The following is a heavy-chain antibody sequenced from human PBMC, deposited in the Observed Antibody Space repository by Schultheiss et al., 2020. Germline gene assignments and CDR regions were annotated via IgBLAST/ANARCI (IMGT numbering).Heavy chain of an antibody. Sequence: GESLRLSCAASGFTFSSYAMHWVRQAPGKGLEWVAVISYDGSNKYYADSVKGRFTISRDNSKNTLYLQMNSLRAEDTAVYYCARGGYYYDSSGYYRLIDYWGKG. D-gene: IGHD3-22*01. CDR2: ISYDGSNK. CDR1: GFTFSSYA. J-gene: IGHJ4*02. V-gene: IGHV3-30-3*01. CDR3: ARGGYYYDSSGYYRLIDY.